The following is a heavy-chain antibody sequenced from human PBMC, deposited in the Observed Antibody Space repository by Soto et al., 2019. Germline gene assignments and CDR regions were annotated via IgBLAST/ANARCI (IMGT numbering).Heavy chain of an antibody. D-gene: IGHD2-2*01. Sequence: QVQLVQSGAEVKKPGSSVKVSCKASGGTFSSYAISWVRQAPGQGLEWMGGIIPIFGTANYAQKFQGRVTITADESTSTAYMELSSLRSEDTAVYYCARQEYQLLSLAERAEYFQHWCQGTLVTVSS. J-gene: IGHJ1*01. CDR2: IIPIFGTA. V-gene: IGHV1-69*12. CDR3: ARQEYQLLSLAERAEYFQH. CDR1: GGTFSSYA.